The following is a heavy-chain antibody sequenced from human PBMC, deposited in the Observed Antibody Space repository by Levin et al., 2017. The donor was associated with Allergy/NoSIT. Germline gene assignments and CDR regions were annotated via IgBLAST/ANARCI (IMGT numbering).Heavy chain of an antibody. D-gene: IGHD3-22*01. Sequence: GESLKISCVVSGFTFTNAWMSWVRQAPGKGLEWVGRIKSKADGGTIDYAAPVKGRFTISRDDSKNTLYLQMNSLKSEDTAIYYCTPMQGYHDSSGYRHWFDPWGQGTLVTVSS. V-gene: IGHV3-15*01. J-gene: IGHJ5*02. CDR2: IKSKADGGTI. CDR3: TPMQGYHDSSGYRHWFDP. CDR1: GFTFTNAW.